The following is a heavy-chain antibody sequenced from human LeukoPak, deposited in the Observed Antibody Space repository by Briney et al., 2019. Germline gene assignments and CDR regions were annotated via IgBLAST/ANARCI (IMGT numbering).Heavy chain of an antibody. J-gene: IGHJ4*02. CDR1: GFTFSSYS. Sequence: PGGSLRLSCAASGFTFSSYSMNWVRQAPGKGLEWLSYISSSSSTIYYADSVKGRFTISRDKAKNSLYLQMNSLRAEDTAVYYCAVFHFPAQGDCWGQGTLVTVSS. V-gene: IGHV3-48*01. CDR2: ISSSSSTI. D-gene: IGHD2/OR15-2a*01. CDR3: AVFHFPAQGDC.